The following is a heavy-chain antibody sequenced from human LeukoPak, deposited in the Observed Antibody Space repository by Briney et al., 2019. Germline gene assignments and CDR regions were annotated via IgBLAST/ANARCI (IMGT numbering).Heavy chain of an antibody. V-gene: IGHV1-46*01. CDR2: INPSGGST. Sequence: ASVKVSCKASGYTFTSYYMHWVRRAPGQGLEWMGIINPSGGSTSYAQKFQGRVTMTRDTSTSTVYMELSSLRSEDTAVYYCARSFSGPDAFDIWGQGTMVTVSS. D-gene: IGHD2-15*01. J-gene: IGHJ3*02. CDR3: ARSFSGPDAFDI. CDR1: GYTFTSYY.